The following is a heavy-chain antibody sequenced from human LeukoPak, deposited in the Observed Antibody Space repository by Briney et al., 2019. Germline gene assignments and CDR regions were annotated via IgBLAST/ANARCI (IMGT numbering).Heavy chain of an antibody. J-gene: IGHJ4*02. D-gene: IGHD4-23*01. V-gene: IGHV1-69*05. CDR1: GGTFSSYA. CDR3: ARARTRDFGNRLLPNWDY. CDR2: IIPIFGTA. Sequence: SVKVSCKASGGTFSSYAISWVRQAPGQGLEWMGGIIPIFGTANYAQKFQGRVTITTDESTSTAYMELSSLRSEDTAVYYCARARTRDFGNRLLPNWDYWGQGTLVTVSS.